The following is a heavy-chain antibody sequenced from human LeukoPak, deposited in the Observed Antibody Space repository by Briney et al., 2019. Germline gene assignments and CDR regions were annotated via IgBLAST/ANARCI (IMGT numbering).Heavy chain of an antibody. CDR3: ARDRQQLVRGDYFDY. D-gene: IGHD6-13*01. Sequence: SETLSLTCTVSGYSISSGYYWGWIRQPPGKGLQWIGSIYYSGSTYYNPSLQSRVTMSVDTSKNQFSLKLSSVTAADTAVYYCARDRQQLVRGDYFDYWGQGTLVSVSS. V-gene: IGHV4-38-2*02. J-gene: IGHJ4*02. CDR1: GYSISSGYY. CDR2: IYYSGST.